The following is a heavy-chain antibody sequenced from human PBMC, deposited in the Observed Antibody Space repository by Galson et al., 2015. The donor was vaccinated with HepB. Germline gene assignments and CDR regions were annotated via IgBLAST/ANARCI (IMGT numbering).Heavy chain of an antibody. J-gene: IGHJ4*02. V-gene: IGHV3-7*03. CDR3: ARGQGRGGLDL. CDR1: GFTFSNSW. D-gene: IGHD3-10*01. CDR2: MNRDGSDK. Sequence: SLRLSCAASGFTFSNSWMTWVRQPPGTGLEWVAHMNRDGSDKYYVGSVKGRFTISRDNAKNSLYLQMTSLRAEDTAIYFCARGQGRGGLDLWGQGTRVTVSS.